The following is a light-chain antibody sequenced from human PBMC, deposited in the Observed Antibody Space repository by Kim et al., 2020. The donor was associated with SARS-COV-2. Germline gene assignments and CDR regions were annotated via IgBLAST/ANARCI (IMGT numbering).Light chain of an antibody. Sequence: ATITCKSSQCVLYSSNNKNYLAWYQQKPGQPPKLLIYWASTRESGVPDRFSGSGSGTDFTLTISSLQAEDVAVYYCQQYYSTPLTFGGGTKVDIK. CDR2: WAS. V-gene: IGKV4-1*01. CDR3: QQYYSTPLT. CDR1: QCVLYSSNNKNY. J-gene: IGKJ4*01.